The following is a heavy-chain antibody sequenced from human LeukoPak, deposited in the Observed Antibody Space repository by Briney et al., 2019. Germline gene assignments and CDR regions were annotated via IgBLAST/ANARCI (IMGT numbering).Heavy chain of an antibody. CDR3: ARGRSTGYPYYFEY. J-gene: IGHJ4*02. D-gene: IGHD5-12*01. Sequence: ASVKVSCKASGYTFTSYDINWVRQATGQGLEWMGWMNPNSGSTGYAQKFQGRVTITRNTSISTAYMELSGLRCEDTAVYYCARGRSTGYPYYFEYWGQGTLVTVSS. V-gene: IGHV1-8*03. CDR1: GYTFTSYD. CDR2: MNPNSGST.